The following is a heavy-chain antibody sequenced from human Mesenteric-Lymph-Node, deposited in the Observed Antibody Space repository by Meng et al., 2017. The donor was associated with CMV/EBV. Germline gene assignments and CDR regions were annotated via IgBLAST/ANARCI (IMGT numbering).Heavy chain of an antibody. V-gene: IGHV3-30*12. CDR1: GFALSRRG. Sequence: GESLKISCAASGFALSRRGMHWVRQAAGKGLSSISFDGSTEYNADSVKGRFAISRDKSKRTVFLQMNSLRAEDTAVYYCARDRVRAGGSGSTPYYYYYYGMDVWGQGTTVTVSS. CDR3: ARDRVRAGGSGSTPYYYYYYGMDV. CDR2: ISFDGSTE. J-gene: IGHJ6*02. D-gene: IGHD3-10*01.